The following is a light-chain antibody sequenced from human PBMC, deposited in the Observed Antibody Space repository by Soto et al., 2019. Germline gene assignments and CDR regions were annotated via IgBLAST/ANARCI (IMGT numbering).Light chain of an antibody. CDR3: QQYNRYSFT. CDR1: QSISSW. J-gene: IGKJ2*01. Sequence: DIQMTQSPSTLSASVGDRATITCRASQSISSWLTWYQQKPGKAPKLLIYDASSLESGVPSRFSGSGSGTEFTLTISSLQPDDLATYYCQQYNRYSFTFGQGTKLEIK. V-gene: IGKV1-5*01. CDR2: DAS.